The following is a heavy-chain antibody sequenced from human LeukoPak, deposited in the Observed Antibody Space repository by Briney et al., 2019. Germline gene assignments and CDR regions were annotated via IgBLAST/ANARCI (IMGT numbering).Heavy chain of an antibody. D-gene: IGHD3-3*01. Sequence: ASETLPLTCSVSGGSISSASYFWGWIRQPPGKGLEWIGAIYYNGITYYNPSLKSRITISIDTSKNQFSLILNSVTAADTAFYYCAREMGHDLTEFDSWGQGTLVTVSS. CDR1: GGSISSASYF. V-gene: IGHV4-39*07. CDR2: IYYNGIT. CDR3: AREMGHDLTEFDS. J-gene: IGHJ4*02.